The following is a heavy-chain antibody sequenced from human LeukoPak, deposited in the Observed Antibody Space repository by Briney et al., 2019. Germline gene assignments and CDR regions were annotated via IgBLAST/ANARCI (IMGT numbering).Heavy chain of an antibody. CDR3: ARDLELVYYDSTGNDY. J-gene: IGHJ4*02. V-gene: IGHV3-74*01. D-gene: IGHD3-22*01. Sequence: GGSLRPSCAASGFTFSSYWMNWVRKSPEKGLVWSSRINSDGSNTAYADSVKGRFTISRDNAKNTLYLQMNGLRAEDTAVYYCARDLELVYYDSTGNDYWGQGTLVTVSS. CDR2: INSDGSNT. CDR1: GFTFSSYW.